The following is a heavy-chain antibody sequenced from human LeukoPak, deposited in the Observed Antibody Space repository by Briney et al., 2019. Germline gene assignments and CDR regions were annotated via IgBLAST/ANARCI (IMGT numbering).Heavy chain of an antibody. CDR2: IDSDGHPT. CDR1: GFTFSSYA. D-gene: IGHD2-21*02. J-gene: IGHJ4*02. CDR3: ATAPQVTAILD. Sequence: GGSQRLSCAASGFTFSSYAMSWVRQAPGKGLVWVSRIDSDGHPTTYADSLKGRFTISRDNAKNTLYLQMNGLSAEDTAVYYCATAPQVTAILDWGQGTLVTVSS. V-gene: IGHV3-74*01.